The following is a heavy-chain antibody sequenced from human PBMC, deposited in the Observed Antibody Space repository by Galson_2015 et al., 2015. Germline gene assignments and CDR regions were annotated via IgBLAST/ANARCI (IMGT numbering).Heavy chain of an antibody. D-gene: IGHD3-10*01. CDR1: GFTFSSYA. CDR2: MSNDGRNK. Sequence: SLRLSCAASGFTFSSYAMHWVRQAPGKGLEWVAMMSNDGRNKNYADSVKGRITISRDNSKNTLYLQMNSLRAEDTAVYYCARGHDVTYYYYGMDVWGQGTTATVSS. J-gene: IGHJ6*02. V-gene: IGHV3-30-3*01. CDR3: ARGHDVTYYYYGMDV.